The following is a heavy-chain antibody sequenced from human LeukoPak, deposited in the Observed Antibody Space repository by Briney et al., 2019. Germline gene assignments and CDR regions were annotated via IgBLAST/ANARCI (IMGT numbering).Heavy chain of an antibody. V-gene: IGHV4-39*01. Sequence: SETLSLTCTVSSGSISSSSYYWGWIRQPPGKGLEWIGSIYYSGSTYYNPSLKSRVTISVDTSKNQFSLKLSSVTAADTAVYYCARRGAYYYGSGSYYWFDPWGQGTLVTVSS. CDR3: ARRGAYYYGSGSYYWFDP. J-gene: IGHJ5*02. D-gene: IGHD3-10*01. CDR2: IYYSGST. CDR1: SGSISSSSYY.